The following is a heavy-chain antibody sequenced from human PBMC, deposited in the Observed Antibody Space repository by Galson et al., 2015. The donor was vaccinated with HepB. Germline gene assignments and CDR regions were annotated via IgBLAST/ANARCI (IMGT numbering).Heavy chain of an antibody. CDR1: GYTFTGYY. J-gene: IGHJ6*02. CDR3: ARDQGTGWFGEFYYYYYGMDV. D-gene: IGHD3-10*01. Sequence: SVKVSCKASGYTFTGYYMHWVRQAPGQGLEWMGWINPNSGGTNYAQKFQGRVTMTRDTSISTAYMELSRLRSDDTAVYYCARDQGTGWFGEFYYYYYGMDVWGQGTTVTVSS. V-gene: IGHV1-2*02. CDR2: INPNSGGT.